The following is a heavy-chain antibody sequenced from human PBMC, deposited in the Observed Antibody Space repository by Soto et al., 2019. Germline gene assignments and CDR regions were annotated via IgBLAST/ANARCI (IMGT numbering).Heavy chain of an antibody. CDR2: IYYSEIT. CDR3: ARPPTANLDAFEI. CDR1: GGSISSSSYY. D-gene: IGHD7-27*01. J-gene: IGHJ3*02. Sequence: QLQLQESGPGLVKPSETLSLTCTVSGGSISSSSYYWGWIRQPPGKGLEWIGSIYYSEITYYNQALKSRVTISVDTSKNQFSLNLNSVTAADTAVYYCARPPTANLDAFEIWGQGTMVTVSS. V-gene: IGHV4-39*01.